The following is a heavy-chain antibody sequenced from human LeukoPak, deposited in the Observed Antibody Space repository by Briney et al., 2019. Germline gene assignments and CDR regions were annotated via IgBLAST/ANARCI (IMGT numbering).Heavy chain of an antibody. J-gene: IGHJ4*02. V-gene: IGHV3-15*01. CDR1: EFTINDAW. CDR2: IKSKTDGGTT. CDR3: SSWGSTPGVSSDDY. D-gene: IGHD6-6*01. Sequence: GGSLRLSCAASEFTINDAWMSWVRQAPGKGLEWVGRIKSKTDGGTTEYAAPVKGRFTISRDDSKNTPYLQMNSLKTEDTVMYYCSSWGSTPGVSSDDYWGQGTLVAVSS.